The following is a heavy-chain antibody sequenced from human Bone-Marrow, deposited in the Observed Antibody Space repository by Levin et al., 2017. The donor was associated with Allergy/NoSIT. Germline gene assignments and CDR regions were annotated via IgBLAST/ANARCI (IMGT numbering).Heavy chain of an antibody. J-gene: IGHJ4*02. Sequence: GGSLRLSCAASGFIFNNYGMHWVRQAPGKGLEWVAVIWYDGSNKYYADSVKGRFIISRDNSKNTMYLQMNSLRVEDTAVYYCANVDGDDSDGWGFDYWGQGTLVTVSS. CDR3: ANVDGDDSDGWGFDY. D-gene: IGHD2-21*02. CDR1: GFIFNNYG. V-gene: IGHV3-33*06. CDR2: IWYDGSNK.